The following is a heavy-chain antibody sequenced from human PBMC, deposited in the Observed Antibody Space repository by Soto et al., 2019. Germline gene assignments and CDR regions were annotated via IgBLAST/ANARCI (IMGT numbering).Heavy chain of an antibody. CDR1: GFSLTTSGEG. D-gene: IGHD6-19*01. V-gene: IGHV2-5*02. CDR2: IYWDNDK. CDR3: TQMDGSASWSDF. Sequence: QITLKESGPTLVKPTETLTLTCTFSGFSLTTSGEGVGWIRQSPGKAPEWLALIYWDNDKRYSPSLRNRLTITQDTSKNQVVLTISNMDPVDKATYYCTQMDGSASWSDFWGQGTLGTVSS. J-gene: IGHJ4*02.